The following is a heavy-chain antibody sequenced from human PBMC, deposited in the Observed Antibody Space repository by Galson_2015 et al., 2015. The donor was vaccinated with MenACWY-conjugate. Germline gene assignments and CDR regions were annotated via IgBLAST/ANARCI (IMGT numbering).Heavy chain of an antibody. CDR3: ARGPFGMEA. Sequence: SLRLSCAVSGFTFRNYWMTWVRQAPGKGLEWVASIKKDGSEKYYVDSVKGRFTISRDNSKNSMYLEMNSLRAEDTAVYYCARGPFGMEAWGHKTTVAASS. CDR1: GFTFRNYW. CDR2: IKKDGSEK. V-gene: IGHV3-7*03. J-gene: IGHJ6*02.